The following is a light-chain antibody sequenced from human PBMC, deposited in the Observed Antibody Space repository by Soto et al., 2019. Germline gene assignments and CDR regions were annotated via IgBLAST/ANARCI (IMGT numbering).Light chain of an antibody. Sequence: EIVLTQSPATLSLSPGERATLYCMASQSVSSSLAWYQQKPGQAPRLLIYDASNRATGIPVRFSGGGSGTDFTLTISSLEPEDFAVYYCQQRSNWPGTFGQGTKVEIK. CDR2: DAS. CDR1: QSVSSS. J-gene: IGKJ1*01. V-gene: IGKV3-11*01. CDR3: QQRSNWPGT.